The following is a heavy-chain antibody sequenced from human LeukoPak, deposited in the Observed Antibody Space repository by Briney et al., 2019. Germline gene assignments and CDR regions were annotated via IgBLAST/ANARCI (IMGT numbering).Heavy chain of an antibody. J-gene: IGHJ3*02. D-gene: IGHD4-17*01. CDR3: AKDRGVRSDI. V-gene: IGHV3-23*01. Sequence: QPGGSLRLSCAASGFTFNSYAMSWVRQAPGKGLEWVSAMSGSGGSTYHADSVKGRFTISRDNAKNTLYLQMNSLRAEDTAVYYCAKDRGVRSDIWGQGTMVTVSS. CDR2: MSGSGGST. CDR1: GFTFNSYA.